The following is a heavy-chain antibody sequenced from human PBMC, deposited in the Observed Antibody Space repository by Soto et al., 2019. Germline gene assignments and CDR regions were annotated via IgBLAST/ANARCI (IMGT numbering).Heavy chain of an antibody. CDR3: ARGQDFWSGYPFDY. CDR2: INHRGNT. V-gene: IGHV4-34*01. CDR1: GGSFSGYY. J-gene: IGHJ4*02. Sequence: SETLSLTCAVYGGSFSGYYWSWIRQPPEKGLEWIGEINHRGNTKYNSSLKSRLTISVDTSKNQFSLNLSSVTAADTAVYYCARGQDFWSGYPFDYWGQGTPVTVSS. D-gene: IGHD3-3*01.